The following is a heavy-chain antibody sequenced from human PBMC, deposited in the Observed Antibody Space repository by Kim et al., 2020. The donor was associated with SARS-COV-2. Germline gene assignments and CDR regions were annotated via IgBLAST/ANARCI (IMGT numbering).Heavy chain of an antibody. J-gene: IGHJ4*02. CDR1: GFTFSDYA. Sequence: GGSLRLSCVASGFTFSDYAMSWVRQAPGKGLEWVAIIDRDDSDGNYVDSVKGRFTISRDNAKNFLFLQMNSLRPEDTAVYYCAREGLGCCTSTGCPWDYCGPGILISVSS. CDR3: AREGLGCCTSTGCPWDY. D-gene: IGHD2-2*01. CDR2: IDRDDSDG. V-gene: IGHV3-7*03.